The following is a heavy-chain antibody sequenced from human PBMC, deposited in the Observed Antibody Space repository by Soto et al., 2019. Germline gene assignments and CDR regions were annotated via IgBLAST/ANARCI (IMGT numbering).Heavy chain of an antibody. CDR3: KWDVVASSPPGADY. CDR1: GFTFSIFP. Sequence: EVQLLGSGGGLVRPGGSLRLSCAASGFTFSIFPMSWVRQAPGKGPEWVAAIKAGGGDTYYADSVKGRFTISRDNSENILYLQMNSLTVEDTAMYYCKWDVVASSPPGADYWGQGTLVTVSS. CDR2: IKAGGGDT. J-gene: IGHJ4*02. V-gene: IGHV3-23*01. D-gene: IGHD5-12*01.